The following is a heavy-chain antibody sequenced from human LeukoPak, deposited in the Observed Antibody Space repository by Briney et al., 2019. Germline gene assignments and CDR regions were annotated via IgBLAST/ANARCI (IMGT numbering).Heavy chain of an antibody. V-gene: IGHV3-48*03. J-gene: IGHJ4*02. Sequence: GGSLRLSCAASGFTFSNYEMNWVRQAPVKGLEWLSYISDSGSTIYYADSVKGRFTISRDNAKNSLYLQMNSLRAEDTAVYYCARDFGSYLDYWGQGTQVTVSS. D-gene: IGHD2-15*01. CDR3: ARDFGSYLDY. CDR2: ISDSGSTI. CDR1: GFTFSNYE.